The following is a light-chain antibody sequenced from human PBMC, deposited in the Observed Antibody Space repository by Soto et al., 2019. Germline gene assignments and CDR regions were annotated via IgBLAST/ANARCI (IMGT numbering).Light chain of an antibody. V-gene: IGKV3-20*01. CDR1: QFTNGKY. Sequence: DIVLTQAPDNLSLSPGESATLSCRVSQFTNGKYVAWYQQRHGLPPRLLVYGASKRAPGIPDRFRGSGSGSEFTLTISAVEPEDVGTYYCLQEYSYPLIFGGGTKVDIK. CDR2: GAS. J-gene: IGKJ4*01. CDR3: LQEYSYPLI.